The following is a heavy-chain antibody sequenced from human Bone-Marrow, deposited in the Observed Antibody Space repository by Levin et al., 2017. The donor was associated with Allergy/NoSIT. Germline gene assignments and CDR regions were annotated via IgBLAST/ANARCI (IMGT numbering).Heavy chain of an antibody. D-gene: IGHD6-19*01. Sequence: SSETLSLTCAVSGGSISSNNWWSWVRQPPGKGLEWIGEIYHTGSTNYNPSLKSRVTISVDMSKNQFSLKLTSVTAADTAVYFCARTAGYSSCWNDYWGLGTLVTVST. CDR2: IYHTGST. CDR1: GGSISSNNW. CDR3: ARTAGYSSCWNDY. V-gene: IGHV4-4*02. J-gene: IGHJ4*02.